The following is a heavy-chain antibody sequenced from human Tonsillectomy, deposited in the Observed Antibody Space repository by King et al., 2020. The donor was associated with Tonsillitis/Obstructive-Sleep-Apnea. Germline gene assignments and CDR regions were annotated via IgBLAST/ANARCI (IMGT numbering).Heavy chain of an antibody. CDR2: IWYDGSNK. CDR3: ARDYSAHFDY. D-gene: IGHD2-15*01. Sequence: VQLVESGGGVVQPGRSLRLSCAASGFTFRSYGMHWVRPAPCKGREWVAVIWYDGSNKYFADSVKGRFTISSDNSKNTLYLQMNSLRAEDTAVYYCARDYSAHFDYWGQGTLVTVSS. J-gene: IGHJ4*02. V-gene: IGHV3-33*01. CDR1: GFTFRSYG.